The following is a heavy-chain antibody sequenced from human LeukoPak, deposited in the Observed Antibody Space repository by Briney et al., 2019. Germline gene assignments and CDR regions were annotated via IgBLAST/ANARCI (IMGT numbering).Heavy chain of an antibody. J-gene: IGHJ3*02. D-gene: IGHD3-22*01. CDR3: ARGGTLTYYYDSSGYDDAFDI. CDR1: GGSFSGYY. Sequence: SETLSLTCAVYGGSFSGYYWSWIRQPPGKGLEWIGEINHSGSTNYNPSLKSRVTISVDTSKNQFSLKLSSVTAANTAVYYCARGGTLTYYYDSSGYDDAFDIWGQGTMVTVSS. CDR2: INHSGST. V-gene: IGHV4-34*01.